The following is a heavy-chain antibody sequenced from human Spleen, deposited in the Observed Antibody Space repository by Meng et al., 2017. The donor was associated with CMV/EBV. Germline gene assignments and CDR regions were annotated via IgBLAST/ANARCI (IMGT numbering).Heavy chain of an antibody. D-gene: IGHD4-23*01. CDR1: GFTFSSYS. CDR2: ISSSSSYI. V-gene: IGHV3-21*01. J-gene: IGHJ2*01. CDR3: ARDSGGKAFDL. Sequence: EVQLVXSXXXXXKPXGXXXLSCAASGFTFSSYSMNWVRQAPGKGLEWVSSISSSSSYIYYADSVKGRFTISRDNAKNSLYLQMNSLRAEDTAVYYCARDSGGKAFDLWGRGTLVTVSS.